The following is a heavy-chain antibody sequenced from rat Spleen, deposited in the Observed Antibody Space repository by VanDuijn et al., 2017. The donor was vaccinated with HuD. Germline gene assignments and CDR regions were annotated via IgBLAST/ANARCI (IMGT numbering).Heavy chain of an antibody. Sequence: EVQLVESGGGLVQPGRSMKLSCAASGFSFRDYYMAWVRQAPTKGLEWVATISYDGSSTYYRDSVKGRFTISRDNAKSTLYLQMDSLRSEDTATYYCTRHFSPADYYSSFPVLYWGQGTLVTVSS. V-gene: IGHV5-7*01. CDR1: GFSFRDYY. J-gene: IGHJ3*01. D-gene: IGHD1-2*01. CDR3: TRHFSPADYYSSFPVLY. CDR2: ISYDGSST.